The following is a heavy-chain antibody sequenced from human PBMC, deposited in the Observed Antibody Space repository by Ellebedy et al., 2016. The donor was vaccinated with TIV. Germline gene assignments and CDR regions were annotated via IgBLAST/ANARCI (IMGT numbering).Heavy chain of an antibody. CDR1: GFTFSTYS. CDR2: ISSSTSYI. J-gene: IGHJ6*03. V-gene: IGHV3-21*01. D-gene: IGHD1-14*01. CDR3: GMDRINGYYYYYMDV. Sequence: PGGSLRLSCAASGFTFSTYSLNWVRPAPGKGLEWVSSISSSTSYIYYADSVKGRFTISRDNAKNSLYLQMNSLRAEDTAVYYCGMDRINGYYYYYMDVWGKGTTVTVSS.